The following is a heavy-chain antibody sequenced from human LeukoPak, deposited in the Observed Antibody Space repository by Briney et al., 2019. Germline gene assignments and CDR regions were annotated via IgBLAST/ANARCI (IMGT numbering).Heavy chain of an antibody. J-gene: IGHJ5*02. CDR3: ARGLRALRYCSSTSCYTRWFDP. CDR2: INHSGST. D-gene: IGHD2-2*02. V-gene: IGHV4-34*01. CDR1: GGSFSGYY. Sequence: SETLSLTCAVYGGSFSGYYWSWIRRPPGKGLEWIGEINHSGSTNYNPSLKSRVTISVDTSKNQFSLKLSSVTAADTAVYYCARGLRALRYCSSTSCYTRWFDPWGQGTLVTVSS.